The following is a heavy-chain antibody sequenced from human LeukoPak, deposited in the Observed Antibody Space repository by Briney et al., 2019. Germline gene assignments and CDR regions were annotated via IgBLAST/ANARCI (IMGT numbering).Heavy chain of an antibody. CDR1: GFPFSGYG. Sequence: PGGSLRLSCAASGFPFSGYGMHWARQAPGKGLEWVAFISDNEKRKYYTDSVKGRFTISRDNSRNTLSLQMNSLRGEDTAVYYCARNPRDDYYFDYWGQGTLVTVSS. J-gene: IGHJ4*02. CDR2: ISDNEKRK. D-gene: IGHD4/OR15-4a*01. CDR3: ARNPRDDYYFDY. V-gene: IGHV3-30*19.